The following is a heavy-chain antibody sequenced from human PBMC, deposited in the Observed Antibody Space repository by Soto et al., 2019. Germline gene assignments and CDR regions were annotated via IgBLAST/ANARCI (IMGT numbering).Heavy chain of an antibody. J-gene: IGHJ5*02. D-gene: IGHD6-13*01. CDR1: GFTFSSYS. Sequence: GGSLRLSCAASGFTFSSYSMNWVRQAPGKGLEWVSSISSSSSYIYYADSVKGRFTISRDNAKNSLYLQMNSLRAEDTAVYYCARSPYSSSWSLKYNWFDPWGQGTLVTVSS. CDR2: ISSSSSYI. CDR3: ARSPYSSSWSLKYNWFDP. V-gene: IGHV3-21*01.